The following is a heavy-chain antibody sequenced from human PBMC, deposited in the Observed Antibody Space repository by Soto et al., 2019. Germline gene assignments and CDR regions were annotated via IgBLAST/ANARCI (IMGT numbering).Heavy chain of an antibody. D-gene: IGHD6-25*01. CDR1: GGSISSNY. V-gene: IGHV4-59*01. J-gene: IGHJ6*02. CDR2: IYYSGST. CDR3: ARDRRAARVGPNSSYVMDV. Sequence: PSETLSLTCTVSGGSISSNYWSWIRQPPGKGLEWIGYIYYSGSTNYNPSLKSRVTISVDTSKNQFSLKLSSVTAADTAVYYCARDRRAARVGPNSSYVMDVWGQGTTVIVSS.